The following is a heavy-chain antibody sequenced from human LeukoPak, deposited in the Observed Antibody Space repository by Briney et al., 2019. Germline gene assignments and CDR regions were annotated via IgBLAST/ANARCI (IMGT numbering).Heavy chain of an antibody. Sequence: SETLSLTCTVSGYSITRGYFWGWIRQSPGKGLEWIASMFHSGSTYYNPSLKSRVTISIDTSKNQVSLKMSSVTAADTAVYYCAKSGGYGLIDYWGQGTLVTVSS. V-gene: IGHV4-38-2*02. CDR2: MFHSGST. CDR1: GYSITRGYF. D-gene: IGHD6-25*01. J-gene: IGHJ4*01. CDR3: AKSGGYGLIDY.